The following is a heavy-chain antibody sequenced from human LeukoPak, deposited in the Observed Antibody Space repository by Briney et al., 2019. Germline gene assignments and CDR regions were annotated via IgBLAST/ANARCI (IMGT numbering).Heavy chain of an antibody. Sequence: PGGSLRLSCGASGFTFNRFWMHWVRQAPGKGLVWVPRIKNDGRSTTYADSVKGRFTMSRDNAKNSLYLQMNSLRAEDTAVYYCARMGDSGSVRYFDPWGQGTLITVSS. CDR1: GFTFNRFW. D-gene: IGHD3-10*01. V-gene: IGHV3-74*01. CDR2: IKNDGRST. J-gene: IGHJ5*02. CDR3: ARMGDSGSVRYFDP.